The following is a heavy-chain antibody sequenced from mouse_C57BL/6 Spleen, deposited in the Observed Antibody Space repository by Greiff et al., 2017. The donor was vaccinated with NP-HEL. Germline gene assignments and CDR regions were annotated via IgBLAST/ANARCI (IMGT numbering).Heavy chain of an antibody. D-gene: IGHD1-1*01. CDR3: ARPYYGSSYGFAY. V-gene: IGHV5-6*01. CDR1: GFTFSSYG. J-gene: IGHJ3*01. CDR2: ISSGGSCI. Sequence: EVQRVESGGDLVKPGGSLKLSCAASGFTFSSYGMSWVRQTPDKRLEWVATISSGGSCIYYPDSVKGGFTISRDNAKNTLYLHKSSLKSEDTGKYYGARPYYGSSYGFAYWGQVTLVTVAA.